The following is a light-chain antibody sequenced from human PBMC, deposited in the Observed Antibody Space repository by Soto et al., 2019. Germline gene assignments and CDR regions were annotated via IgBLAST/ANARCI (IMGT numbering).Light chain of an antibody. V-gene: IGKV1-5*01. CDR3: QHYTSHSWP. Sequence: IRMCDSASALSATVLYRVTITFRASQTISTWMAWYQQKPGKAPKLLIYDASSLESGVPSRFSGSGSGTEFTLTISSLQPDDFATYYCQHYTSHSWPSGQRTKADI. CDR1: QTISTW. CDR2: DAS. J-gene: IGKJ1*01.